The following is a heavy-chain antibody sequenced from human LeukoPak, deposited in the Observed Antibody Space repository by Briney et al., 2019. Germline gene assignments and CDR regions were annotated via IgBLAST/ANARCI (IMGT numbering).Heavy chain of an antibody. J-gene: IGHJ4*02. D-gene: IGHD6-19*01. CDR1: GFTFSSYW. V-gene: IGHV3-74*01. CDR2: INSDGSST. Sequence: GGSLRLYCAASGFTFSSYWMHWVRQAPGKGLVWVSRINSDGSSTSYADSVKGRFTISRDNAKNTLYLQMNSLRAEDTAVYYCAREGAVAGNFDYWGQGTLVTASS. CDR3: AREGAVAGNFDY.